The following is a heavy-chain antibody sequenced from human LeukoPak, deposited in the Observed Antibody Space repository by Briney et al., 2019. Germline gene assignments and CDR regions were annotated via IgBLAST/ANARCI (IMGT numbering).Heavy chain of an antibody. CDR2: LFSGGTT. CDR1: GFSVSGNY. J-gene: IGHJ4*02. Sequence: GGSLRLSCAASGFSVSGNYMSWVRQAPGKGPEGVAVLFSGGTTDYAASVKGRFTVSRDNSKNTLFLQMNSLRVEDTAVYYCFSDSLQWPAPHWGQGTLATVSS. CDR3: FSDSLQWPAPH. V-gene: IGHV3-66*01. D-gene: IGHD6-19*01.